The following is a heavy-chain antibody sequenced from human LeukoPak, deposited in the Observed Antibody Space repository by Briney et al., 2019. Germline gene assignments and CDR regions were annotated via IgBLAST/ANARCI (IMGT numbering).Heavy chain of an antibody. D-gene: IGHD2-2*01. CDR3: ARSSFSGYCSSTSCRTLDY. J-gene: IGHJ4*02. Sequence: GGSLRLSCAASGFTFSSYGMHWVRQAPGKGLEWVAVISYDGSNKYYADSVKGRFTISRDNAKNSLYLQMNSLRAEDTAVYYCARSSFSGYCSSTSCRTLDYWGQGTLVTVSS. V-gene: IGHV3-30*03. CDR2: ISYDGSNK. CDR1: GFTFSSYG.